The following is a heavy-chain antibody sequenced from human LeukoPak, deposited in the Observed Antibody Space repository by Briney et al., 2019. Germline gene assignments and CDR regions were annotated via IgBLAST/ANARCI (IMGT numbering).Heavy chain of an antibody. CDR3: ARAYYYDSSGYSLGGFDP. CDR1: GVSISNYY. CDR2: IYYSETT. J-gene: IGHJ5*02. D-gene: IGHD3-22*01. V-gene: IGHV4-59*01. Sequence: SETLSLTCTVSGVSISNYYWSWIRQPPGKGLEWIGYIYYSETTNYNPSLKSRVTISEDTSKNQFSLKLSSVTAADTAVYYCARAYYYDSSGYSLGGFDPWGQGILVTVSS.